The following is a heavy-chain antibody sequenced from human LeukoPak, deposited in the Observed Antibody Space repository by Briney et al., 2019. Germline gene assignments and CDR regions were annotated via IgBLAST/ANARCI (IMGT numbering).Heavy chain of an antibody. D-gene: IGHD2-8*02. V-gene: IGHV4-4*07. Sequence: RPSETLSLSCTVSGVSISSYYWSWIRQPAGRGLEWIGRIYTSGSTNYNPSLKSRVTMSVDTSKNQFSLKLSSVTAADTAVYYCARDPGYCTGGVCYRGFDPWGQGTLVTVSS. CDR3: ARDPGYCTGGVCYRGFDP. CDR2: IYTSGST. J-gene: IGHJ5*02. CDR1: GVSISSYY.